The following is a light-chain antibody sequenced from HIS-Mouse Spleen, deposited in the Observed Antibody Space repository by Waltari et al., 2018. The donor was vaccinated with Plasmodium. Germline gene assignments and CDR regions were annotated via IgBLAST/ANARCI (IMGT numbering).Light chain of an antibody. Sequence: DIQMTQSPSSLSASVGDRVTITCWASQSISNYLNWYQQKPGKAPKFLIYAASTLQSWVPSRFSGSGSGTDITLTSSSLQPEDFATYYCQQSYRTWTFGQGTKVEIK. CDR3: QQSYRTWT. J-gene: IGKJ1*01. CDR2: AAS. CDR1: QSISNY. V-gene: IGKV1-39*01.